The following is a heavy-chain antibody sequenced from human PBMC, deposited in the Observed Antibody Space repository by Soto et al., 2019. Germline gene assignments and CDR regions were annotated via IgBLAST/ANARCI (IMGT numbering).Heavy chain of an antibody. J-gene: IGHJ6*02. CDR1: GGSISGGGYY. CDR3: ARADGYYYYGMDV. CDR2: IYYSGST. Sequence: NPSETLSLTCTVSGGSISGGGYYWSWIRQHPGKGLEWIGYIYYSGSTYYNPSLKSRVTISVDTSKNQFSLKLSSVTAADTAVYYCARADGYYYYGMDVWGQGTTVTVS. V-gene: IGHV4-31*03.